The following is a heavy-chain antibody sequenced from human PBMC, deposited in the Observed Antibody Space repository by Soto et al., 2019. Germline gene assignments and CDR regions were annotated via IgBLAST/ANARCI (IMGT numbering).Heavy chain of an antibody. V-gene: IGHV3-23*01. J-gene: IGHJ6*02. CDR2: ISGSGGST. CDR1: GFTFSSYA. Sequence: PGGSLRLSCAASGFTFSSYAMSWVRQAPGKGLEWVSAISGSGGSTYYADSVKGRFTISRDNSKNTLYLQMNSLRAEDTAVYYCAKDHYDSSGYPTSGYGMDVWGQGTTVTVSS. D-gene: IGHD3-22*01. CDR3: AKDHYDSSGYPTSGYGMDV.